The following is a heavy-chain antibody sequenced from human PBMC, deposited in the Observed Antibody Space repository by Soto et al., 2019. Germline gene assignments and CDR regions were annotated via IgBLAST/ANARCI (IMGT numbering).Heavy chain of an antibody. CDR1: GGTFSSYT. CDR2: IIPILGIA. V-gene: IGHV1-69*02. J-gene: IGHJ4*02. Sequence: ASVKVSCKASGGTFSSYTISWVRQAPGQGLEWMGRIIPILGIANYAQKFQGRVTITADKSTSTAYMELSSLRSEDTAVYYCARYRVNCSGGSCYSFSPPLYFDYWGQGTLVTVSS. D-gene: IGHD2-15*01. CDR3: ARYRVNCSGGSCYSFSPPLYFDY.